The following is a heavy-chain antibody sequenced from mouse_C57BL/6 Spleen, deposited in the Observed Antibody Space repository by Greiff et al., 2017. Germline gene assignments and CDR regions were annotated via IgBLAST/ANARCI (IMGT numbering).Heavy chain of an antibody. CDR1: GFTFSDYG. D-gene: IGHD2-5*01. CDR2: ISSGSSTI. Sequence: EVQVVESGGGLVKPGGSLKLSCAASGFTFSDYGMHWVRQAPEKGLEWVAYISSGSSTIYYADTVKGRGTISRDNAKNTLFLQMTSLRSEDTAMYYCARERAYYSNFWFAYWGQGTLVTVSA. V-gene: IGHV5-17*01. J-gene: IGHJ3*01. CDR3: ARERAYYSNFWFAY.